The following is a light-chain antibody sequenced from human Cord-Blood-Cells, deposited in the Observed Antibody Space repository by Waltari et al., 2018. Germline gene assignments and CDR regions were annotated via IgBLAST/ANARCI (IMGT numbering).Light chain of an antibody. CDR3: QQYYSYPYT. CDR2: AAS. J-gene: IGKJ2*01. CDR1: QGISSY. Sequence: AIWMTQSPSSFSASTGDRVTITCGASQGISSYLAWYQQKPGKAPKLLIYAASTLQSGVPSSFSGSGSGTDFTLTISGLQSEDFATYYCQQYYSYPYTCGQGTKREIK. V-gene: IGKV1-8*01.